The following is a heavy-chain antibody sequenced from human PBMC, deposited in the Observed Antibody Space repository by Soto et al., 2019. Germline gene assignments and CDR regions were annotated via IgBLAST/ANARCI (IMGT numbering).Heavy chain of an antibody. CDR1: GGSISSSSYY. CDR2: IYYIGST. CDR3: ASLQTKGSRDYYYYGMDV. V-gene: IGHV4-61*05. D-gene: IGHD6-13*01. Sequence: SETLSLTCTVSGGSISSSSYYWGWIRQHPGKGLEWIGYIYYIGSTYYNPSLKSRVTISVDKSKNQFSLKLSSVTAADTAVYYCASLQTKGSRDYYYYGMDVWGQGTTVTVSS. J-gene: IGHJ6*02.